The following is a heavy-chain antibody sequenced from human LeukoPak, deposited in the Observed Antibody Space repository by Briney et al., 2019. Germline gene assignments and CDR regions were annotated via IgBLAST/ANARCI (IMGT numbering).Heavy chain of an antibody. Sequence: ASVKVSCKASGYTFTGYYMHWVRQAPGQGLEWMGWINPNSGGTNYAQKFQGRVTMTRDTSISTAYMELSRLRSDDTAVYYCARDSDIVVVPAALWWFGPWGQGTLVTVSS. CDR2: INPNSGGT. V-gene: IGHV1-2*02. CDR3: ARDSDIVVVPAALWWFGP. CDR1: GYTFTGYY. D-gene: IGHD2-2*01. J-gene: IGHJ5*02.